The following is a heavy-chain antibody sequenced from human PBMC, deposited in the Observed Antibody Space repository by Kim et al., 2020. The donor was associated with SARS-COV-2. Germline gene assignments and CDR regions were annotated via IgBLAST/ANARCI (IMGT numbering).Heavy chain of an antibody. V-gene: IGHV4-59*01. CDR1: GGSISSYY. CDR2: IYYSGST. CDR3: AREAEEYGMDV. D-gene: IGHD6-13*01. Sequence: SETLSLTCTVSGGSISSYYWSWIRQPPGKGLEWIGYIYYSGSTNYNPSLKSRVTISVDTSKNQFSLKLSSVTAADTAVYYCAREAEEYGMDVWGQGATVT. J-gene: IGHJ6*02.